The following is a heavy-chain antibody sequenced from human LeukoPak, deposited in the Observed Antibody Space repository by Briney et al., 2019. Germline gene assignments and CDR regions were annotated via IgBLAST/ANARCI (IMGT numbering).Heavy chain of an antibody. CDR3: ARAYSSSWPNFDY. CDR2: INPNSGGT. CDR1: GYTFTSYY. D-gene: IGHD6-13*01. J-gene: IGHJ4*02. Sequence: ASVKVSRKASGYTFTSYYMHWVRQAPGQGLEWMGWINPNSGGTNYAQKFQGWVTMTRDTSISTAYMELSRLRSDDTAVYYCARAYSSSWPNFDYWGQGTLVTVSS. V-gene: IGHV1-2*04.